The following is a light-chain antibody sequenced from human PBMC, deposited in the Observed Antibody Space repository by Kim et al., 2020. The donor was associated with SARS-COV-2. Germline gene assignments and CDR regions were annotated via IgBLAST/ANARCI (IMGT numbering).Light chain of an antibody. J-gene: IGKJ2*01. CDR2: EAT. CDR3: QQYEILPYT. Sequence: SASVGDRVTITCQASHDISNSLNWYQQKPGKAPKLLIYEATNLETGVSSRFSGSGSGTDFTFTISSLQPEDIATYYCQQYEILPYTFGQGTKQEIK. CDR1: HDISNS. V-gene: IGKV1-33*01.